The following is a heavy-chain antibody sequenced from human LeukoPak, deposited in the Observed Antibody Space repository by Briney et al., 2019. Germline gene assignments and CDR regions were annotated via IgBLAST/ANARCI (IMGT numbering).Heavy chain of an antibody. J-gene: IGHJ6*02. D-gene: IGHD3-22*01. CDR1: GFTFSSYA. CDR2: ISGSGGST. Sequence: GGSLRLSCAASGFTFSSYAMSWVRQAPGKGLEWVSAISGSGGSTYYADSVKGRFTISRDNSKNTLYLQMNSLRAEDTAVYYCAKGTTMIVVVITSYYYYGMDVWGRGTTVTVSS. V-gene: IGHV3-23*01. CDR3: AKGTTMIVVVITSYYYYGMDV.